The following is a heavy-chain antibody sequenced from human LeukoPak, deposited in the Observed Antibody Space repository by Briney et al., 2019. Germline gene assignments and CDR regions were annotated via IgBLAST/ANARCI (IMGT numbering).Heavy chain of an antibody. V-gene: IGHV4-30-4*01. CDR2: IYYSGST. D-gene: IGHD3-22*01. CDR1: GGSISSGDYY. J-gene: IGHJ4*02. Sequence: SETLSLTCTVSGGSISSGDYYWSWIRQPPGKGLEWIGYIYYSGSTYYNPSLKSRVTISVDTSKNQFSLKLSSVTAADTAVYYCARRPSRRYYYDSSGYYYFDYWGQGTLVTVSS. CDR3: ARRPSRRYYYDSSGYYYFDY.